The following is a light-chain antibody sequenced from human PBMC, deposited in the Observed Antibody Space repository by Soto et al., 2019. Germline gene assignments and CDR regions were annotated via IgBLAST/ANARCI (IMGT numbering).Light chain of an antibody. V-gene: IGKV3-11*01. CDR1: QSVSSY. CDR3: QQRSNWPPRLT. J-gene: IGKJ4*01. Sequence: EIVLTQSPATLSLSPGERATLSCRASQSVSSYLAWYQQKPGQAPRLLIYDASNRATGIPARFSGSGSGADFTLTISSLEPEDFAVFYCQQRSNWPPRLTFGGGTKVEIK. CDR2: DAS.